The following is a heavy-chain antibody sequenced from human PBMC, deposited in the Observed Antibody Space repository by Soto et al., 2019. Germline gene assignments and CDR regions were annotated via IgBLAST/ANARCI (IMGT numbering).Heavy chain of an antibody. CDR1: GFTFSGAA. CDR2: ISGGGGTT. D-gene: IGHD3-10*01. Sequence: QPGGSLRLSCSASGFTFSGAAMSWVRQAPGKGLEWVSAISGGGGTTYYADSVKGRFTISRDNSKNTLYLQMNSLRADDTAVYYCAKVSRFLDSGLIWGQGTLVTVSS. CDR3: AKVSRFLDSGLI. J-gene: IGHJ4*03. V-gene: IGHV3-23*01.